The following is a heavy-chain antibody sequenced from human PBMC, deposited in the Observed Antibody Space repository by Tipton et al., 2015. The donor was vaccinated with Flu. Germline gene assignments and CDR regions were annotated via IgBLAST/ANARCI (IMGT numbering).Heavy chain of an antibody. V-gene: IGHV4-59*08. CDR1: GGSISSYY. D-gene: IGHD3-3*02. CDR2: IYYSGST. Sequence: TLSLTCTVSGGSISSYYWSWIRQPPGKGLEWIGYIYYSGSTNYNPSLKSRVTISVDTSKNQFSLKLSSVTAADTAVYYCARQLATNWFDPWGQGTLVTVSS. CDR3: ARQLATNWFDP. J-gene: IGHJ5*02.